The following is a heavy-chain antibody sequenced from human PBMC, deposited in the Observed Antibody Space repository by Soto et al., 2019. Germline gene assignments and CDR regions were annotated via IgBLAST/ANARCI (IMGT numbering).Heavy chain of an antibody. D-gene: IGHD6-6*01. V-gene: IGHV3-23*01. J-gene: IGHJ6*03. CDR2: ISGSGGST. Sequence: EVQLLESGGGLVQPGGSLRLSCAASGFTFSSYAMSWVRQAPGKGLEWVSAISGSGGSTYYADSVKGRFTISRDNSKNTLYLQMNSRRAEDTAVNYCAKGRVGAARPYYYYYYMDVWGKGTTVTVSS. CDR3: AKGRVGAARPYYYYYYMDV. CDR1: GFTFSSYA.